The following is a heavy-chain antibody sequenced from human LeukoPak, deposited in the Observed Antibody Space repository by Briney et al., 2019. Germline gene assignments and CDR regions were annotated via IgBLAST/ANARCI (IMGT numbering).Heavy chain of an antibody. CDR1: GFTFSSYW. Sequence: GGSLRLSCAASGFTFSSYWMSWVRQAPGKGLEWVANIKQDGSEKYYVDSVKGRFTISRDNAKNSLYLQMNSLRAEDTAVYYCARGVVRGVTAAFDIWGQGTMVTVSS. D-gene: IGHD3-10*01. J-gene: IGHJ3*02. V-gene: IGHV3-7*01. CDR2: IKQDGSEK. CDR3: ARGVVRGVTAAFDI.